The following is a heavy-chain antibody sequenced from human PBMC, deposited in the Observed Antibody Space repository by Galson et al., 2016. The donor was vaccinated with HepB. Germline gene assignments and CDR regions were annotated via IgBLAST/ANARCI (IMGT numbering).Heavy chain of an antibody. CDR2: ISGTDGRT. D-gene: IGHD3-16*01. CDR3: TAQRGAGY. CDR1: GFTFSNYA. J-gene: IGHJ4*02. Sequence: SLRLSCAASGFTFSNYAMHWVRQAPGKGLEWVSGISGTDGRTLYADSVKGRFTISRDNSKNTLYLQMNSLRADDTAVYYCTAQRGAGYWGQGTLVTVSS. V-gene: IGHV3-23*01.